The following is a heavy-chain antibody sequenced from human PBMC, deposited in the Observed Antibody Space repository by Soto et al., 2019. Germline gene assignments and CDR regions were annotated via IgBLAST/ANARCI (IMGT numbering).Heavy chain of an antibody. CDR1: GGTFSSYA. CDR2: IIPIFGTA. J-gene: IGHJ5*02. CDR3: ARELNVVLLQKYNWFDP. D-gene: IGHD1-26*01. Sequence: SVKVSCKASGGTFSSYAISWVRQAPGQGLEWMGGIIPIFGTANYAQKFQGRVTITADESTSTAYMELSSLRSEDTAVYYCARELNVVLLQKYNWFDPWGQGTLVTVSS. V-gene: IGHV1-69*13.